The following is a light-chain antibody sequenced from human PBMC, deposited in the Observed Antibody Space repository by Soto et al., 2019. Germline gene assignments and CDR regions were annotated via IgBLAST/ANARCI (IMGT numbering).Light chain of an antibody. CDR3: QQYNNWTFS. CDR1: QGVTTN. J-gene: IGKJ5*01. Sequence: EILMTQSPASLSVSPGERVTLSCRAGQGVTTNFAWYQKKSGKSPRLLIYDVSTRATGVPARLSGTGYETDLTITISGMKYEDSEVYLCQQYNNWTFSFGQGTRLEIK. CDR2: DVS. V-gene: IGKV3-15*01.